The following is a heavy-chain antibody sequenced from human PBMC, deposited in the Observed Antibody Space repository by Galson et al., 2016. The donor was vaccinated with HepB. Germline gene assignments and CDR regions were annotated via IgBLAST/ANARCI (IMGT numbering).Heavy chain of an antibody. J-gene: IGHJ6*02. CDR2: ISSSGSYI. Sequence: SLRLSCAASGFTFSTYTLNWVRQAPGKGLEWVSYISSSGSYIYYADSAKGRFTISRDNSKNTLYLQMNSLRAEDTAVYYCARDTKGRVEVVVAANYYYYYGMDVWGQGTTVTVSS. CDR3: ARDTKGRVEVVVAANYYYYYGMDV. V-gene: IGHV3-21*05. D-gene: IGHD2-15*01. CDR1: GFTFSTYT.